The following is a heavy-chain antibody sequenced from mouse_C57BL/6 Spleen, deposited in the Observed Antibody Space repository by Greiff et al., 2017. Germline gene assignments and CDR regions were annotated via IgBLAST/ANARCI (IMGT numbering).Heavy chain of an antibody. CDR1: GYTFTSYW. CDR2: IYPGSGST. D-gene: IGHD2-10*01. V-gene: IGHV1-55*01. Sequence: QVQLQQPGAELVKPGASVKMSCKASGYTFTSYWITWVKQRPGRGLEWIGGIYPGSGSTKYNEKFKSKATLTVDTSSSTAYMQLSSLTSEDSAVYYCAREPYYGNYGAWFDDWGTGTTVTVSA. CDR3: AREPYYGNYGAWFDD. J-gene: IGHJ1*03.